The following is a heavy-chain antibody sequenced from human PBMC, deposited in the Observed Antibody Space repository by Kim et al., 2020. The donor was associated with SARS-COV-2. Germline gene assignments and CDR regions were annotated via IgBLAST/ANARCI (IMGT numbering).Heavy chain of an antibody. V-gene: IGHV1-46*01. Sequence: KFQGRVTMTRDTSTSTVYMELSSLRSEDTAVYYCARVISSSTRGRGAFDIWGQGTMVTVSS. D-gene: IGHD2-2*01. J-gene: IGHJ3*02. CDR3: ARVISSSTRGRGAFDI.